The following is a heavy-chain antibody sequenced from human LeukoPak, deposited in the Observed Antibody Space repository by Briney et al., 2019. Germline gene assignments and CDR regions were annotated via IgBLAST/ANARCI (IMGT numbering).Heavy chain of an antibody. Sequence: GGSLRLSCAASEFSVGSNYMTWVRQAPGKGLEWVSLIYSGGSTYYADSVKGRFTISRDNAKNSLYLQMNSLRAEDTAVYYCARFIAAPYYFDYWGRGTLVTVSS. V-gene: IGHV3-66*01. CDR1: EFSVGSNY. J-gene: IGHJ4*02. CDR3: ARFIAAPYYFDY. D-gene: IGHD6-13*01. CDR2: IYSGGST.